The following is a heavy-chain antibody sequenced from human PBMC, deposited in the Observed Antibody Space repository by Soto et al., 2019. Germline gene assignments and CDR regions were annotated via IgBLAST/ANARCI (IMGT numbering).Heavy chain of an antibody. V-gene: IGHV1-24*01. J-gene: IGHJ4*02. CDR1: GYTLTELS. CDR2: FDPEDGET. Sequence: GVSVKVSCKVSGYTLTELSMHWVRQAPGKGLEWMGGFDPEDGETIYAQKFQGRVTMTEDTSTDTAYMELSSPRSEDTAVYYCATHGTIQTPAPVWGQGTLVTVSS. CDR3: ATHGTIQTPAPV. D-gene: IGHD3-3*01.